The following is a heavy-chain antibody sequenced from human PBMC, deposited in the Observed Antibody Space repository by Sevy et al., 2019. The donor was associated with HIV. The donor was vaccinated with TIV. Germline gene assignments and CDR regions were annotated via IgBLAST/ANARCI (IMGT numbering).Heavy chain of an antibody. J-gene: IGHJ4*02. Sequence: GGSLRLSCAAPGFTFSDYYMDWVRQAPGKGLEWVGRIRNNANSYTTDFAASVKGRFTISRDDSKNSLYLQMHSLKTDDTAKYYCARVMRRILWWSLDSWGQGTLVTVSS. V-gene: IGHV3-72*01. D-gene: IGHD2-21*01. CDR3: ARVMRRILWWSLDS. CDR2: IRNNANSYTT. CDR1: GFTFSDYY.